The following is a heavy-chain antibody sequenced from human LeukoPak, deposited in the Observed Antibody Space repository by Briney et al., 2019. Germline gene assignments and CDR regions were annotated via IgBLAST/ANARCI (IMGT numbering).Heavy chain of an antibody. CDR2: ISGSGGST. CDR1: GFTFSSYA. Sequence: AGGSLRLSCAASGFTFSSYAMSWVRQAPGKGLEWVSAISGSGGSTYYADSVKGRFTTSRDNSKNTLYLQMNSLRAEDTAVYYCAKVFDYDILTGYYGDYYFDYWGQGTLVTVSS. CDR3: AKVFDYDILTGYYGDYYFDY. V-gene: IGHV3-23*01. J-gene: IGHJ4*02. D-gene: IGHD3-9*01.